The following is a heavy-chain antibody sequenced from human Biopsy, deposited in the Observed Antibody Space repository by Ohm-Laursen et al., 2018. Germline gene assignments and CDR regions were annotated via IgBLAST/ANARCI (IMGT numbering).Heavy chain of an antibody. V-gene: IGHV1-69*13. CDR1: GGNLRSYG. Sequence: SVKVSCKASGGNLRSYGISWVRQAPGQGLEWMGGIMPAFGVVNYGQNFEGRATIDADDSTTTVDLSSLTSEDTAVYYCARGEAARVNDNYRYRLDHWGQGTTVVVSS. J-gene: IGHJ6*02. D-gene: IGHD6-6*01. CDR3: ARGEAARVNDNYRYRLDH. CDR2: IMPAFGVV.